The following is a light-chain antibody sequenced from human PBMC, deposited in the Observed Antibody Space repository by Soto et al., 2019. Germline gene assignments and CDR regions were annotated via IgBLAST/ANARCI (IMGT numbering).Light chain of an antibody. CDR3: SSYAGSNNLHVL. J-gene: IGLJ2*01. Sequence: QSALTQPPSASGSPGQSVTISCTGSSSDVGGYEYVSWYQQHPGKAPKLIIYEVIKRPSGVPDRFSGSKSGNTASLTVSGLPAEDEADYYCSSYAGSNNLHVLFGGGTKVTVL. CDR1: SSDVGGYEY. V-gene: IGLV2-8*01. CDR2: EVI.